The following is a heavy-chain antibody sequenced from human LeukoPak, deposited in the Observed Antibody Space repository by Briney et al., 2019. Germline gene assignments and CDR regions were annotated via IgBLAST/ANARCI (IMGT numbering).Heavy chain of an antibody. J-gene: IGHJ6*03. Sequence: PSETLSLTCTVSGGSISSYYWSWIRQPPGKGLEWIGYIYYSGSTNYNPSLKSRVTISVDTSKNQFSLKLSSVTAADTAVYYCARDFPPDYYGSGTSSTGYNYYMDVWGKGTTVTISS. V-gene: IGHV4-59*01. D-gene: IGHD3-10*01. CDR1: GGSISSYY. CDR2: IYYSGST. CDR3: ARDFPPDYYGSGTSSTGYNYYMDV.